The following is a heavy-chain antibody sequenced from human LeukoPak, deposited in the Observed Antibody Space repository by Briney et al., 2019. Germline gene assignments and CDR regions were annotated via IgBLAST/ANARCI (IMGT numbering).Heavy chain of an antibody. CDR2: IYSGGST. D-gene: IGHD4-17*01. CDR3: ARGNGDYEEGTFDY. V-gene: IGHV3-66*01. Sequence: GGSLRLSCAASGFTVSSNYMSWVRQAPGKGLEWASVIYSGGSTYYADSVKGRFTISRDNSKNTLYLQMNSLRAEDTAVYYCARGNGDYEEGTFDYWGQGTLVTVSS. CDR1: GFTVSSNY. J-gene: IGHJ4*02.